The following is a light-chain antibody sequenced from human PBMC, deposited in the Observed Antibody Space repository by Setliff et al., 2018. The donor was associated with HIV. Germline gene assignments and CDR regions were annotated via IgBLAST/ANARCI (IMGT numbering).Light chain of an antibody. Sequence: QSVLTQPASVSGSPGQSITISCTGTSSDIGAYNYVSWYQQHPGKAPKLMIYDVSSRPSGVSNRFSGSKSGSTASLTISGLQAEDEADYYCSSYTSSGTLVFGTGTKVTVL. CDR2: DVS. V-gene: IGLV2-14*01. J-gene: IGLJ1*01. CDR3: SSYTSSGTLV. CDR1: SSDIGAYNY.